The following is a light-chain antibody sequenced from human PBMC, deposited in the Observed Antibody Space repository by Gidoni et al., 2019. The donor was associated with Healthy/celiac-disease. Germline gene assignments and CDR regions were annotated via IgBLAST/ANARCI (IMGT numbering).Light chain of an antibody. CDR2: GAS. CDR1: QSVSSN. Sequence: EIVMTPSPATPSVSPGEGATLACRASQSVSSNLAWYQQKPGQAPRLLIYGASTRATGIPARFSGSGSGTEFTLTISSLQSEDFAVYYCQQYNNWPRTFGQGTKVEIK. CDR3: QQYNNWPRT. V-gene: IGKV3-15*01. J-gene: IGKJ1*01.